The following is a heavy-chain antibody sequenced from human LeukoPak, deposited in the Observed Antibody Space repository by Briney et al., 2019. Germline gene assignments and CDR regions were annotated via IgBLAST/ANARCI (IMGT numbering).Heavy chain of an antibody. J-gene: IGHJ6*04. V-gene: IGHV4-59*01. Sequence: PSETLSLTCTVSGGFISSYYWSWIRQPPGKGLEWIGYIYYSGSTNYNPSLKSRVTISVDTSKNQFSLKLSSVTAADTAVYHCARAGQYYDILTGSIYYYYGIDVWGNGTTVTVSS. CDR1: GGFISSYY. CDR2: IYYSGST. CDR3: ARAGQYYDILTGSIYYYYGIDV. D-gene: IGHD3-9*01.